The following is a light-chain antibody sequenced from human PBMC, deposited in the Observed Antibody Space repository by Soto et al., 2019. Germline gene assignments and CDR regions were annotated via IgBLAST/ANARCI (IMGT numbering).Light chain of an antibody. Sequence: QLVLTQSPSASASLGASVKLTCTLSSGHSSYAIAWHQQQPEKGPRYLMKLNSDGSHSKGDGIPDRFSGSSSGAERYLTISCLQSEDEAVYYCQTIRGVFGGGTKLTVL. J-gene: IGLJ2*01. CDR1: SGHSSYA. CDR3: QTIRGV. CDR2: LNSDGSH. V-gene: IGLV4-69*01.